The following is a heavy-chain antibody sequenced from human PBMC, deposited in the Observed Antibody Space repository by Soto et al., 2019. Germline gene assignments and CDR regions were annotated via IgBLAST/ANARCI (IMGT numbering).Heavy chain of an antibody. CDR1: GCTFSSYA. D-gene: IGHD2-2*01. CDR2: IIPIFGTA. V-gene: IGHV1-69*13. J-gene: IGHJ6*02. CDR3: ARGAYCSSTSCYSIGVYYYYGMDV. Sequence: SVKVSFKASGCTFSSYAISWVRQAPGQGLEWMGGIIPIFGTANYAQKFQGRVTITADESTSTAYMELSSLRSEDTAVYYCARGAYCSSTSCYSIGVYYYYGMDVWGQGTTVTVSS.